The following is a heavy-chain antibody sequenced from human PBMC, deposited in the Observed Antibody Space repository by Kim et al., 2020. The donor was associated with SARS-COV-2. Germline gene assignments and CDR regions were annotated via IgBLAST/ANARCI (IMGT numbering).Heavy chain of an antibody. D-gene: IGHD1-1*01. CDR1: GFTFSSYS. CDR2: IKQDGSKK. Sequence: GGSLRLSCAASGFTFSSYSMRWVRQAPGKGLEWVANIKQDGSKKYYADSVKGRFTISRDNAKNSLYLQMNSLRAEDTAVYYCARWVGNHITAGWGRG. V-gene: IGHV3-7*01. J-gene: IGHJ3*01. CDR3: ARWVGNHITAG.